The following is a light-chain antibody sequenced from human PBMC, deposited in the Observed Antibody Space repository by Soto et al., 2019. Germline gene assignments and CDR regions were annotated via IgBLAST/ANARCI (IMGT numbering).Light chain of an antibody. CDR3: QQYGSSPLT. CDR2: CAS. Sequence: EIVLTQSPGTLSLSPGERATLSCRASQSVSSSYLAWYQQKPGQPPTLLIYCASNRATGIPDRFSGSGSGTADFPTISSMEPQEYSADYCQQYGSSPLTFGQGTKVDIK. V-gene: IGKV3-20*01. J-gene: IGKJ1*01. CDR1: QSVSSSY.